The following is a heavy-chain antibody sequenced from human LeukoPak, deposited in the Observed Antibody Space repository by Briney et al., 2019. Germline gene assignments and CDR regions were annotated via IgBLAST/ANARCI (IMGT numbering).Heavy chain of an antibody. CDR2: ISSSSSYI. Sequence: GGSLRLSCAASGFTFSSYSMNWVRQAPGKGLEWVSSISSSSSYIYYADSVKGRFTISRDNAKNSLYLQMNSLRAEDTAVYYCARDGDITMVRGVKRELYNWFDPWGQGTLVTVSS. CDR3: ARDGDITMVRGVKRELYNWFDP. V-gene: IGHV3-21*01. J-gene: IGHJ5*02. CDR1: GFTFSSYS. D-gene: IGHD3-10*01.